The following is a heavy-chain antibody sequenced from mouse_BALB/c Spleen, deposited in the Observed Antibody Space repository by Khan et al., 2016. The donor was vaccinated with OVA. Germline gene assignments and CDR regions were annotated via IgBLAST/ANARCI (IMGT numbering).Heavy chain of an antibody. D-gene: IGHD2-1*01. CDR3: TRSGYGTFAY. V-gene: IGHV1S81*02. J-gene: IGHJ3*01. CDR2: INPSNGGT. CDR1: GYTFTSYY. Sequence: QVQLKESGAELVKPGASVRLSCKASGYTFTSYYLYWVKQRPGQGLEWIGDINPSNGGTNFNEKFKSKATLTVDKSSSTAYMQLSSMTSEDSAVYYCTRSGYGTFAYWGQETLVTVSA.